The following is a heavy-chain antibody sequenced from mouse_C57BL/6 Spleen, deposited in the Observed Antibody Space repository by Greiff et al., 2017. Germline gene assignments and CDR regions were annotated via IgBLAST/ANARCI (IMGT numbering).Heavy chain of an antibody. Sequence: EVHLVESGPGLVKPSQSLSLTCSVTGYSITSGYYWNWIRQFPGNKLEWMGYISYDGSNNYNPSLKNRISITRDTSKNQFFLKLNSVTTEDTATYYCARAELPDYWGQGTSVTVSS. CDR3: ARAELPDY. J-gene: IGHJ4*01. CDR1: GYSITSGYY. CDR2: ISYDGSN. V-gene: IGHV3-6*01.